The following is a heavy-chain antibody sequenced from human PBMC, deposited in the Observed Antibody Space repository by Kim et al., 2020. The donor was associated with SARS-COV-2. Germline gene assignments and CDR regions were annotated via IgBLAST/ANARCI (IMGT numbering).Heavy chain of an antibody. J-gene: IGHJ4*02. D-gene: IGHD4-17*01. V-gene: IGHV4-30-2*05. Sequence: PSLKSRVTISVDTSKNQFSLKLSSVTAADTAVYYCARALYGDYPMAYFDYWGQGTLVTVSS. CDR3: ARALYGDYPMAYFDY.